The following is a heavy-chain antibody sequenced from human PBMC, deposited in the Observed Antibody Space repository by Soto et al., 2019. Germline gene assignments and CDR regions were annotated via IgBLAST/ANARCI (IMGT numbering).Heavy chain of an antibody. Sequence: QVQLQESGPGLVKPSQTLSLTCTVSGGSISSGDYYCSWIRQPPGKGLEWIGYIYYSGSTYYNPSLKRRVTISVDTSKNQFSLKLSSVTAADTTVYYCARGLPSGWTPFDYWGQGTLVTVSS. D-gene: IGHD6-19*01. CDR1: GGSISSGDYY. CDR3: ARGLPSGWTPFDY. CDR2: IYYSGST. V-gene: IGHV4-30-4*01. J-gene: IGHJ4*02.